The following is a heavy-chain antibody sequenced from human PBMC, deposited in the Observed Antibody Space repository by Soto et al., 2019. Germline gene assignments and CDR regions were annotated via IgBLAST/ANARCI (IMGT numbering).Heavy chain of an antibody. CDR2: ISGSGGST. J-gene: IGHJ4*02. CDR3: AKGDFWSGYYPEGMSYFDY. D-gene: IGHD3-3*01. V-gene: IGHV3-23*01. CDR1: GFTFSSYA. Sequence: GGSLRLSCAASGFTFSSYAMSWVRQAPGKGLEWVSAISGSGGSTYYADSVKGRFTISRDNSKNTLYLQMNSLRAEDTAVYYCAKGDFWSGYYPEGMSYFDYWGQGTLVTVSS.